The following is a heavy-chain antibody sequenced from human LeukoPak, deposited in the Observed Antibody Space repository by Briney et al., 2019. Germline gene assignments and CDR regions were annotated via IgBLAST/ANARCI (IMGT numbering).Heavy chain of an antibody. V-gene: IGHV1-18*01. CDR1: GYTFTIYG. CDR3: ARKVMYYYDSSGYLIGEDY. J-gene: IGHJ4*02. Sequence: ASVKASFKASGYTFTIYGISWVRQAPGQGLEWMGWISAYNGNTNYAQKLQGRVTMTTDTSTSTAYMELRSLRSDDTAVYYCARKVMYYYDSSGYLIGEDYWGQGTLVTVSS. D-gene: IGHD3-22*01. CDR2: ISAYNGNT.